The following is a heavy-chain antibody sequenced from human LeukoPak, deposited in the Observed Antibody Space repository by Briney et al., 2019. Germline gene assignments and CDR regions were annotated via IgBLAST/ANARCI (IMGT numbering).Heavy chain of an antibody. CDR1: GFTFSSYW. J-gene: IGHJ4*02. D-gene: IGHD3-22*01. Sequence: PGGSLRLSCAASGFTFSSYWMSWVRQAPGKGLEWVANIKQDGSEKYYVDSVKGRFTISRDNAKNSLYLQMNSLRAEDTAVYYCARDLIYYDSSGYMFDYWGQGTLVTVSS. V-gene: IGHV3-7*01. CDR3: ARDLIYYDSSGYMFDY. CDR2: IKQDGSEK.